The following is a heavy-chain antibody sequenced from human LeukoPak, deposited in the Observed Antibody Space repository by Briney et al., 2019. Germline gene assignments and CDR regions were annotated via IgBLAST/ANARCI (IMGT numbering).Heavy chain of an antibody. CDR2: ISGSGGST. Sequence: GESLKISCAASGFTFSSYAMSWVRQAPGKGLEWVSAISGSGGSTYYADSVRGRFTISRDNSKNTLYLEMNSLRAEDTAVYYCARERLAVADTFYFDYWGQGTLVTVSS. CDR3: ARERLAVADTFYFDY. V-gene: IGHV3-23*01. J-gene: IGHJ4*02. D-gene: IGHD6-19*01. CDR1: GFTFSSYA.